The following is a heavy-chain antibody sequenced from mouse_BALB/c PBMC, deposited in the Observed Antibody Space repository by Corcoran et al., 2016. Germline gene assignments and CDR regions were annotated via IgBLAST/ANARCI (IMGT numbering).Heavy chain of an antibody. CDR1: GYSFTGYY. D-gene: IGHD2-13*01. Sequence: LVKTGASVKISCKASGYSFTGYYMHWVKQSHGKSLEWIGYISCYNGVISYNQKFKGKATFTVDTSSSTAYMQFNSLTSEDSAVYYCARGGDYGDPYPYHWGQGTTLTVSS. CDR2: ISCYNGVI. J-gene: IGHJ2*01. V-gene: IGHV1S34*01. CDR3: ARGGDYGDPYPYH.